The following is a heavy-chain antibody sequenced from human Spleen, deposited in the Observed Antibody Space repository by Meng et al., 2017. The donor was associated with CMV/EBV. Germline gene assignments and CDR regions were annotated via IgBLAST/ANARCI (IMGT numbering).Heavy chain of an antibody. Sequence: GGSLRLSCAASGFTFSDYYMSWIRQAPGKGLEWVSYISGSGATIYYADSVKGRFTISRDNAKNSVFLQMNSLRAEDTAVYYCARRGGGGLGAFRYYFDNWGQGTLVTVSS. CDR3: ARRGGGGLGAFRYYFDN. V-gene: IGHV3-11*01. CDR1: GFTFSDYY. J-gene: IGHJ4*02. D-gene: IGHD3-16*01. CDR2: ISGSGATI.